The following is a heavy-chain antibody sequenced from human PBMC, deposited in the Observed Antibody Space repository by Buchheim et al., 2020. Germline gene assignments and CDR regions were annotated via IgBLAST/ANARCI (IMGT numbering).Heavy chain of an antibody. CDR1: GGSISSYY. CDR2: IYYSGST. Sequence: QVQLQESGPGLVKPSETLSLTCTVSGGSISSYYWSWIRQPPGKGLEWIGYIYYSGSTSYNPSLKSRVTISVDTSKNQFSLKLSSVTAADTAVYYCARHSSSWSAPFDYWGQGTL. J-gene: IGHJ4*02. D-gene: IGHD6-13*01. V-gene: IGHV4-59*08. CDR3: ARHSSSWSAPFDY.